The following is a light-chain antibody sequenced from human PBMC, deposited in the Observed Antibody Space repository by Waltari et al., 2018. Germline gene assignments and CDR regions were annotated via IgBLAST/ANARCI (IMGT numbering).Light chain of an antibody. CDR1: QSVSGS. Sequence: IVLTQSPGTLSLSPGERAPLSCRAIQSVSGSLAWYQPKAGQAPRLLIYGASSRATGIPDRFSGSGSGTDFSLTISRLEPEDFAVYYCQHYVRLPATFGQGTKVEI. V-gene: IGKV3-20*01. CDR2: GAS. J-gene: IGKJ1*01. CDR3: QHYVRLPAT.